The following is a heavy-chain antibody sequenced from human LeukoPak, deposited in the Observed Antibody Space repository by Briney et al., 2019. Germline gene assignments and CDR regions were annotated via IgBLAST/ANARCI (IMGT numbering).Heavy chain of an antibody. J-gene: IGHJ6*03. CDR1: GYTLTELS. CDR3: ATRPSISNQPTRPVVVPAAKRGRYYYMDV. Sequence: ASVKVSCKVSGYTLTELSMHWVRQAPGKGLEWMGGFDPEDGETIYAQKFQGRVTMTEDTSTDTAYMELSSLRSEDTAVYYCATRPSISNQPTRPVVVPAAKRGRYYYMDVWGKGTTVTVSS. CDR2: FDPEDGET. D-gene: IGHD2-2*01. V-gene: IGHV1-24*01.